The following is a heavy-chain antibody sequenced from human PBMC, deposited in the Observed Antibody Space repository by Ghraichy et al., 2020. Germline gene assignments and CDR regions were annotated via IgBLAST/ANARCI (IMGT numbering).Heavy chain of an antibody. CDR2: IRGSGVKT. J-gene: IGHJ4*02. CDR1: GFTFSNYV. Sequence: GSLRLSCAASGFTFSNYVMSWFRQAPGKGLEWVSAIRGSGVKTYYAESVKGRFTVSRDNSRDSLYLQMNSLRAEDTAVYYCAKEMDTRGWYSADYWGQGTLVTVSS. V-gene: IGHV3-23*01. CDR3: AKEMDTRGWYSADY. D-gene: IGHD6-19*01.